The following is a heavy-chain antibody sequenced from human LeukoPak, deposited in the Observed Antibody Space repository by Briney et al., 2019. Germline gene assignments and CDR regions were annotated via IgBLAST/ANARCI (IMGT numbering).Heavy chain of an antibody. J-gene: IGHJ4*02. D-gene: IGHD6-13*01. V-gene: IGHV4-39*07. CDR2: IYYSGST. CDR3: ATIAAAGLFFDY. CDR1: GGSISSTSYY. Sequence: SDTLSLTCTVSGGSISSTSYYWGWIRQPPGKGLEWIGSIYYSGSTYYNPSLKSRVTISVDTSKNQFSLKLSSVTAADTAVYYCATIAAAGLFFDYWGQGTLVTVSS.